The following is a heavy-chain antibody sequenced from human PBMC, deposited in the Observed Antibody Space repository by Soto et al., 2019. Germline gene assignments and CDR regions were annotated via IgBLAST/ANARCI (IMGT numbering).Heavy chain of an antibody. CDR2: ISAYNGNT. CDR3: ARESLYDYVWGSYRSLGDH. V-gene: IGHV1-18*01. D-gene: IGHD3-16*02. CDR1: GYTFTSYG. Sequence: ASVKVSCKASGYTFTSYGISWVRQAPGQGLEWMGWISAYNGNTNYAQKLQGRVTMTTDTSTSTAYMELRSLRSDDTAVYYCARESLYDYVWGSYRSLGDHWGQGTLVTVSS. J-gene: IGHJ4*02.